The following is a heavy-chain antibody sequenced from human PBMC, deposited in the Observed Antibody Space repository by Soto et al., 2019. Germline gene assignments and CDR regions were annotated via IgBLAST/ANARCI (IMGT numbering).Heavy chain of an antibody. Sequence: ASAKVSCTASGCTFSSYAISWVRQAPGQGLEWMGGLIPIFGTANYAQKFQGRVTITADESTSTAYMELSSLRSEDTAVYYCAIPTYYDFWSGSIGVTGMDVWGQGTTVTVSS. D-gene: IGHD3-3*01. CDR2: LIPIFGTA. CDR3: AIPTYYDFWSGSIGVTGMDV. J-gene: IGHJ6*02. CDR1: GCTFSSYA. V-gene: IGHV1-69*13.